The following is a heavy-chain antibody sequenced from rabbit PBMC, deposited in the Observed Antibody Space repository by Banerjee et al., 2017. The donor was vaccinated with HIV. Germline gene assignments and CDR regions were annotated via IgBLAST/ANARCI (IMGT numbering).Heavy chain of an antibody. V-gene: IGHV1S45*01. CDR3: ARWASSDGYFDL. Sequence: QEQLVESGGGLVQPEGSLTLTCTASGFSFSSNYYMCWVRQAPGKGLEWIACIYAGSSGCVGATDYASWAIGRFTISKTSSTAVALQMTSLTAADTATYFCARWASSDGYFDLWGPGTLVTVS. CDR1: GFSFSSNYY. J-gene: IGHJ4*01. CDR2: IYAGSSGCVGAT. D-gene: IGHD1-1*01.